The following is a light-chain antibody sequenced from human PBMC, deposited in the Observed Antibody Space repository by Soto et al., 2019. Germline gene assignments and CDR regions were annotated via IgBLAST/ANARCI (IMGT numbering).Light chain of an antibody. V-gene: IGLV1-47*01. J-gene: IGLJ2*01. CDR3: AAWDDSLNVL. CDR1: STNIGSND. Sequence: QSVLTQPPSASGTPGQGVTISCSGSSTNIGSNDVYWHQQLPGTAPKLLIYRNNQRPSGVPDRFSGSKSGTSASLAISGLRSEDEADYYCAAWDDSLNVLFGGGTKLTVL. CDR2: RNN.